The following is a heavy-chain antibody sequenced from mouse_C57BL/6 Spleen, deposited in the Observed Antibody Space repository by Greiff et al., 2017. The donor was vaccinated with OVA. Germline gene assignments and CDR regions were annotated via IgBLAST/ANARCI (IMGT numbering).Heavy chain of an antibody. V-gene: IGHV3-6*01. J-gene: IGHJ3*01. Sequence: ESGPGLVKPSQSLSLTCSVTGYSITSGYYWNWIRQFPGNKLEWMGYISYDGSNNYNPSLKNRISITRDTSKNQFFLKLNSVTTEDTATYYCAREGANCFAYWGQGTLVTVSA. CDR3: AREGANCFAY. CDR1: GYSITSGYY. D-gene: IGHD1-1*01. CDR2: ISYDGSN.